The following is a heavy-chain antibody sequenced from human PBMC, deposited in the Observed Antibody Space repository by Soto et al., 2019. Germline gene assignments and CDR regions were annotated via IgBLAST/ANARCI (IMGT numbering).Heavy chain of an antibody. CDR2: ISSSSSTI. V-gene: IGHV3-48*02. J-gene: IGHJ5*02. Sequence: EVQLVESGGGLVQPGGSLRLSCAASGFTFSSYSMNWVRQAPGKGLEWVSYISSSSSTIYYADSVKGRFTISRDNAKNSLDLQMNSLGDEDTAVYYCAREYYGILTGLNWFDPWGQGTLVTVSS. CDR1: GFTFSSYS. D-gene: IGHD3-9*01. CDR3: AREYYGILTGLNWFDP.